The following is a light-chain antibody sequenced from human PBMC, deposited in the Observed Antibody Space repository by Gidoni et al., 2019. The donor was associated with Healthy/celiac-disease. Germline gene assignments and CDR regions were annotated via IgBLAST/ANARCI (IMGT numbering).Light chain of an antibody. V-gene: IGKV1-9*01. Sequence: DIQLTQSPSFLSASVGDRVTITCLASQGISSYLAWYQQKPGKAPKLLIYAASTLQSGVPSRFSGSGSGTEFTLTISSLQPEDFATYYCQQLNSYPRWKKWTFGQGTKVEIK. CDR1: QGISSY. J-gene: IGKJ1*01. CDR3: QQLNSYPRWKKWT. CDR2: AAS.